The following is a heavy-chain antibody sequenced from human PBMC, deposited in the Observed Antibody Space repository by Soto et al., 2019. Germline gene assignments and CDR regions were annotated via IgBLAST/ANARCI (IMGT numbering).Heavy chain of an antibody. Sequence: GGSLRLSCAASGFTFSSYAMSWVRQAPGKGLEWVSAISGSGGSTYYADSVKGRFTISRDNSKNTLYLQMNSLRAEDTAVYYCAKASKDDYIWGSYLPGLAAFDIWGQGTMVTVSS. CDR2: ISGSGGST. V-gene: IGHV3-23*01. J-gene: IGHJ3*02. D-gene: IGHD3-16*01. CDR3: AKASKDDYIWGSYLPGLAAFDI. CDR1: GFTFSSYA.